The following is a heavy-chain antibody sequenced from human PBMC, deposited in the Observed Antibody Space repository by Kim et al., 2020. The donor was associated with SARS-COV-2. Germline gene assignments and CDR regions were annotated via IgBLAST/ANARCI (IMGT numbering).Heavy chain of an antibody. CDR3: ARTPVDIAAAYFDL. D-gene: IGHD6-13*01. J-gene: IGHJ2*01. V-gene: IGHV5-51*01. Sequence: PAFQGQVTIAADKSISTAYLQWSSLKASDTAMYYCARTPVDIAAAYFDLWGRGTLVTVSS.